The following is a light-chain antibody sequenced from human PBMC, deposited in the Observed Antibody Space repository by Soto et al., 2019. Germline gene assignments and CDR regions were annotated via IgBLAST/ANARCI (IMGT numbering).Light chain of an antibody. CDR3: QQWNDYSWT. CDR1: QSISIW. Sequence: DIHMTQSPSTLSASVGDRVTITCRASQSISIWLAWYQQKPGKAPNLLIYKTSSLETGVPSRFSGSGSGTEFTLTISSLQPDDFATYYCQQWNDYSWTFGQGTKGEVK. J-gene: IGKJ1*01. CDR2: KTS. V-gene: IGKV1-5*03.